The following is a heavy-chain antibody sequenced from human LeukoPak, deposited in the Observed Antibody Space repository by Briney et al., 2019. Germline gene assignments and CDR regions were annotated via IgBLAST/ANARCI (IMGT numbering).Heavy chain of an antibody. Sequence: GGSLRLSCAASGFTFSTYWMNWVRQAPGKGLEWVANIKQDGSEKYYVDSVKGRVTISRDNAKNSLYLQMNSLRVEDTAVYYCASTGWLTDYWGQGTLVTVSS. CDR2: IKQDGSEK. CDR3: ASTGWLTDY. D-gene: IGHD6-19*01. J-gene: IGHJ4*02. CDR1: GFTFSTYW. V-gene: IGHV3-7*02.